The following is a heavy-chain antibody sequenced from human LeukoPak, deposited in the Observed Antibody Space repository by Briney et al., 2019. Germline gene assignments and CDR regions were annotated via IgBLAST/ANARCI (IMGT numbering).Heavy chain of an antibody. CDR1: GGSFSGYY. CDR2: INHSGST. J-gene: IGHJ4*02. D-gene: IGHD1-26*01. CDR3: ARGPIDYRGSYNY. V-gene: IGHV4-34*01. Sequence: KPSETLSLTCAVYGGSFSGYYWSWIRQPPGKGLEWIGEINHSGSTNYNPSLKSRVTISVDTSKNQFSLKLSSVTAADTAVYYCARGPIDYRGSYNYWGQGTLVTVSS.